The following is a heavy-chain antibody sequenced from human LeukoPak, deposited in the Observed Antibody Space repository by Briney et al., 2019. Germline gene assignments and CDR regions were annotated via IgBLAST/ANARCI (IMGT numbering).Heavy chain of an antibody. D-gene: IGHD3-3*01. CDR3: AKAAIPGITIFWFDP. V-gene: IGHV3-9*01. J-gene: IGHJ5*02. Sequence: PGRSLRLSCAASGFTFDDYAMHWVRQAPGKGLEWVSGISWNSGSIGYADSVKGRFTISRDNAKNSLYLQMNGLRAEDTALYYCAKAAIPGITIFWFDPWGQGTLVTVSS. CDR2: ISWNSGSI. CDR1: GFTFDDYA.